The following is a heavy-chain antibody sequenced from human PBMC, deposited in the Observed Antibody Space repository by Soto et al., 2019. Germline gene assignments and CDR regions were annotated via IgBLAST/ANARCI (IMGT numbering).Heavy chain of an antibody. J-gene: IGHJ4*02. Sequence: PSQTLSLTCAICGDSVSNNGATWNWIRQSPSRGLEWLGRAYYRSRWQYDYATSVRIRITINPDTSKNQISLQLTSVTPEDTAVYYCARDPPDFNSGFDSWGQGSLVTVSS. CDR1: GDSVSNNGAT. CDR3: ARDPPDFNSGFDS. CDR2: AYYRSRWQY. D-gene: IGHD1-26*01. V-gene: IGHV6-1*01.